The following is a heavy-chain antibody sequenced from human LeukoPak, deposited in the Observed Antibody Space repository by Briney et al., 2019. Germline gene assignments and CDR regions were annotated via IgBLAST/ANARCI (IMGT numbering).Heavy chain of an antibody. CDR2: IYSSGST. V-gene: IGHV4-59*08. D-gene: IGHD6-13*01. CDR1: GGSINNNY. J-gene: IGHJ5*02. CDR3: AKRAVTAAGDLWFDP. Sequence: SETLSLTCTVSGGSINNNYWGWFRQPPGKGLEWLGYIYSSGSTTYNPSLESRLAISIDTSKNHFSLKLSSVTAADTAVYFCAKRAVTAAGDLWFDPWGQGTLVTVSS.